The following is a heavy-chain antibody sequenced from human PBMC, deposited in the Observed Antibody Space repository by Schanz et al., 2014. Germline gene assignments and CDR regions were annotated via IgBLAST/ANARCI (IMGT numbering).Heavy chain of an antibody. V-gene: IGHV3-74*01. Sequence: EVQLVESGGGLVQPGGSLRLSCGSSGFTFSPYWMHWVRQAPGKGLVWVSRINGDGSNTNYADSVKGRFTISRDNAKNSVFLQMNSLRAEDTAVYYCARPALWFGDNCFDPWGQGTLVTVSS. J-gene: IGHJ5*02. CDR3: ARPALWFGDNCFDP. CDR2: INGDGSNT. CDR1: GFTFSPYW. D-gene: IGHD3-10*01.